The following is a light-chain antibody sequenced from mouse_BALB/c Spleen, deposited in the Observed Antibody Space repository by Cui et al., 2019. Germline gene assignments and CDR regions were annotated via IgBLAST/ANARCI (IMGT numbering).Light chain of an antibody. Sequence: DILLTQSPAILSVSPGERVSFSCRGSKSIGTSIHGYQQRTNGCPRLLMKYASESISGIPSRFSGSGAGTEFTLSINSVESEDIADYYCQQSNSWPTITFGAGTKLELK. J-gene: IGKJ5*01. V-gene: IGKV5-48*01. CDR3: QQSNSWPTIT. CDR1: KSIGTS. CDR2: YAS.